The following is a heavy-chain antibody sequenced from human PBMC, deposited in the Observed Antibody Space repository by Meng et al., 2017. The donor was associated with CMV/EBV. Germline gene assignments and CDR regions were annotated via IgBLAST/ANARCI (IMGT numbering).Heavy chain of an antibody. V-gene: IGHV3-30*02. CDR3: ARLPIIAARLNSVWFDP. CDR1: GFTFSSYG. D-gene: IGHD6-6*01. Sequence: GGSLRLSCAAPGFTFSSYGMHWVRQAPGKGLEWVAFIRYDGSNKYYADSVKGRFTISRDNSKNTLYLQMNSLRAEDTAVYYCARLPIIAARLNSVWFDPWGQGTLVTVSS. CDR2: IRYDGSNK. J-gene: IGHJ5*02.